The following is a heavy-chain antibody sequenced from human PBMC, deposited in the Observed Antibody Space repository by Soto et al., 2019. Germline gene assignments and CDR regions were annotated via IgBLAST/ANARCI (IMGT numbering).Heavy chain of an antibody. CDR3: AHRLPGPSGYDV. D-gene: IGHD6-13*01. CDR2: IYWNDEQ. V-gene: IGHV2-5*01. CDR1: VFSLTSGVVG. J-gene: IGHJ6*02. Sequence: QITLKESGPTLVKPTQTLTLTCTFSVFSLTSGVVGVGWMRQPPGEALEGLALIYWNDEQYYNPSLRNRLTITRDTSKNQVVLTMTNMDPVDTATYYCAHRLPGPSGYDVWGQGTTVTVSS.